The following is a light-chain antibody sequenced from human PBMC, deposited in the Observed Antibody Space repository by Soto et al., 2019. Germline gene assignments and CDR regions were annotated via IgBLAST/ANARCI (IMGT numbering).Light chain of an antibody. V-gene: IGKV2-28*01. J-gene: IGKJ5*01. CDR2: LGS. CDR1: QTLLHNNGYIY. CDR3: MQALQSLT. Sequence: DIVITQSPLSLPFTPLDPSSISCGYNQTLLHNNGYIYLDWYMHEPGQSPQLLIYLGSNRASGVPDRFSGSGSGTDFTLKISRVEAADVGVYYCMQALQSLTFGQGTRLEIK.